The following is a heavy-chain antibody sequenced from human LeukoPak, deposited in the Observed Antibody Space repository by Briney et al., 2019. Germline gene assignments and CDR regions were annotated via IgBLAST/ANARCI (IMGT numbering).Heavy chain of an antibody. CDR3: ARGVDPWPWFFDL. CDR1: GYTFTSYG. J-gene: IGHJ2*01. V-gene: IGHV1-18*01. CDR2: ISAYNGNS. Sequence: GASVKVSCKASGYTFTSYGILWVRQAPGQGLEWMGWISAYNGNSNYAQKFRGRVTMTTDTSTSTAYMEPRSLISDDTAVYYCARGVDPWPWFFDLWGRGTLVTVSS.